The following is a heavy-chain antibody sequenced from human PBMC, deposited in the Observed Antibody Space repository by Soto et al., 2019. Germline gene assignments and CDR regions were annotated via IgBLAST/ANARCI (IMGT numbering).Heavy chain of an antibody. D-gene: IGHD3-3*01. CDR3: ARAAFGVVPNPHYYYGMDV. CDR2: ISSSSSYI. V-gene: IGHV3-21*01. CDR1: GFTFSSYS. J-gene: IGHJ6*02. Sequence: PGGSLRLSCAASGFTFSSYSMNWVRQAPGKGLEWVSSISSSSSYIYYADSVKGRFTISRDNAKNSLYLQMNSLGAEDTAVYYCARAAFGVVPNPHYYYGMDVWGQGTTVTVSS.